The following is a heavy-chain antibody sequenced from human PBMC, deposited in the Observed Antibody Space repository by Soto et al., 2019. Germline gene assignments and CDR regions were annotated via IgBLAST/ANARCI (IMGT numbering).Heavy chain of an antibody. CDR2: ISGYNGNT. V-gene: IGHV1-18*01. Sequence: QVHLVQSGAEVRKPGASVKVSCKASGYTFTNYGISWVRQAPGQGLEWMGWISGYNGNTNFAQKLQGRVTMTTDTSASTAYMEMRSLRSDDTAVYYCARNADCSITTCYFPSRFHVRGYYYYYGMDVWGQGTTVTVSS. J-gene: IGHJ6*02. D-gene: IGHD2-2*01. CDR1: GYTFTNYG. CDR3: ARNADCSITTCYFPSRFHVRGYYYYYGMDV.